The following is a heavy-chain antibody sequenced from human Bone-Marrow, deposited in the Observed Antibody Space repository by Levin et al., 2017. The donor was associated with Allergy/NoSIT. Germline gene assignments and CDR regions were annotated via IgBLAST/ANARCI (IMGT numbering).Heavy chain of an antibody. V-gene: IGHV4-59*01. J-gene: IGHJ6*02. Sequence: SETLSLTCTVSGGSISSYYWSWIRQPPGKGLEWIGYIYYSGSTNYNPSLKSRVTISVDTSKNQFSLKLSSVTAADTAVYYCARGGYSYGFAANIIYYYYGMDVWGQGTTVTVSS. D-gene: IGHD5-18*01. CDR1: GGSISSYY. CDR2: IYYSGST. CDR3: ARGGYSYGFAANIIYYYYGMDV.